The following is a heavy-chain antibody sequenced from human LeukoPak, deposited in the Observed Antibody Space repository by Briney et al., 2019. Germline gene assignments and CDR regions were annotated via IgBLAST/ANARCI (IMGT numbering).Heavy chain of an antibody. CDR1: GGSVSSGSYY. CDR3: ARDQAGSPNNWFDP. V-gene: IGHV4-61*01. D-gene: IGHD1-26*01. CDR2: IYYSGIT. J-gene: IGHJ5*02. Sequence: SETLSLTCTVSGGSVSSGSYYWNWIRQPPGKGLEWIGCIYYSGITNYNPSLKSRGTISVHTSKNQFSLKLSSVTAADTAVYYCARDQAGSPNNWFDPWGQGTLVTVSS.